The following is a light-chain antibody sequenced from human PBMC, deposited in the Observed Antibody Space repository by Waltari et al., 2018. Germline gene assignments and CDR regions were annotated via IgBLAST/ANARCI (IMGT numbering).Light chain of an antibody. V-gene: IGKV1-5*01. J-gene: IGKJ5*01. Sequence: DIQMTQSPSTVSASLGDRVTITCRASQNLNTFLSWYQQKPGAVPNLLIYDASALERGFPSMFSGSGSGTHFTLTISGLQPDDFATYYCQQYYDYPINFGQGTRL. CDR1: QNLNTF. CDR2: DAS. CDR3: QQYYDYPIN.